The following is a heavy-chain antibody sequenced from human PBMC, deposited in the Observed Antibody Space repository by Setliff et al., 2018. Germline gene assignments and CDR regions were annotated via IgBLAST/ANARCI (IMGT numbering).Heavy chain of an antibody. V-gene: IGHV1-18*01. J-gene: IGHJ4*02. Sequence: VASVKVSCKASGYTFISYDISWVRQAPGQGLEWMGWISIDDDKTKYAQKFQGRVTMTRDTSTSTVYMELSSLRSEDTAVYYCARAKVGAYFDYWGQGTLVTVSS. CDR3: ARAKVGAYFDY. D-gene: IGHD1-26*01. CDR2: ISIDDDKT. CDR1: GYTFISYD.